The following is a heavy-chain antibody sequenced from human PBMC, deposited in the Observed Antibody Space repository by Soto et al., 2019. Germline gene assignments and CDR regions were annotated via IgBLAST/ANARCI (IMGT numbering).Heavy chain of an antibody. Sequence: ASVKVSCKASGYTFTSFAIHWVRQAPGQRLEWMGWINAANANTQSSQKFQGRVTISRDTSASTVHMELGSLTSEDTAVYYCARGGGIVVVTAPYDHWGQGTLVTVSS. J-gene: IGHJ4*02. D-gene: IGHD2-21*02. CDR3: ARGGGIVVVTAPYDH. CDR2: INAANANT. CDR1: GYTFTSFA. V-gene: IGHV1-3*01.